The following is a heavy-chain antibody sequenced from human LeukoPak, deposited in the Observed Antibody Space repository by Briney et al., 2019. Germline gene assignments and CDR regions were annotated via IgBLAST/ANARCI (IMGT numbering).Heavy chain of an antibody. Sequence: ASVKVSCKASGGTFSSYAISWVRQAPGQGLEWMGGIIPIFGTANYAQKFQGRVTITADESTSTAYMELSSLRSEDTAVYYCARDHKYYYDSSGYHDLDYWGQGTLVTVSS. D-gene: IGHD3-22*01. CDR3: ARDHKYYYDSSGYHDLDY. J-gene: IGHJ4*02. CDR2: IIPIFGTA. V-gene: IGHV1-69*13. CDR1: GGTFSSYA.